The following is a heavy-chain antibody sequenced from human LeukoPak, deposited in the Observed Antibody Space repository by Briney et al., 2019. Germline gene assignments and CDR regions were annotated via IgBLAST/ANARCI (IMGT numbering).Heavy chain of an antibody. CDR3: ARDRGSGGSWRRRNFDY. V-gene: IGHV1-69*13. CDR2: IIPIFGTA. J-gene: IGHJ4*02. Sequence: ASVKVSCKASGYTFTGYYMHWVRQAPGQGLEWMGGIIPIFGTANYAQKFQGRVTITADESTSTAYMELSSLRSEDTAVYYCARDRGSGGSWRRRNFDYWGQGTLVTVSS. CDR1: GYTFTGYY. D-gene: IGHD2-15*01.